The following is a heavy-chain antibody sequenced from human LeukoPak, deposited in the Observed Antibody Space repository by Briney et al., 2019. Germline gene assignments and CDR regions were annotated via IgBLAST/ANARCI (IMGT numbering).Heavy chain of an antibody. CDR3: ARHQEGITTFGVRDYYMDV. Sequence: SETLSLTCTASGGSIISSTHYWGWIRQPPGKGLEWIGSVYYSGHTYYNPSLRSRVSIPVDASKNQFSLTLSSVTAADTAVYYCARHQEGITTFGVRDYYMDVWGKGTTVTVSS. D-gene: IGHD3-3*01. CDR2: VYYSGHT. J-gene: IGHJ6*03. CDR1: GGSIISSTHY. V-gene: IGHV4-39*01.